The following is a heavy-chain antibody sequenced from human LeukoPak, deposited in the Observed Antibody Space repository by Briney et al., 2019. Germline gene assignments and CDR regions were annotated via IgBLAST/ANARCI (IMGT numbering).Heavy chain of an antibody. CDR3: ARETPPGYYGSGPSYYYYGMDV. Sequence: GGSLRLSCAASGFTFSSYWMHWVRQAPGKGLVWVSRINSDGSSTSYADSVKGRFTISRDNAKNTLYLQMNSLRAEDTAVYYCARETPPGYYGSGPSYYYYGMDVWGQGTTVTVSS. CDR1: GFTFSSYW. D-gene: IGHD3-10*01. V-gene: IGHV3-74*01. CDR2: INSDGSST. J-gene: IGHJ6*02.